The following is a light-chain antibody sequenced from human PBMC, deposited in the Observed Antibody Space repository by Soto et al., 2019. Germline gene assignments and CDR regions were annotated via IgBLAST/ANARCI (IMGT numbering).Light chain of an antibody. J-gene: IGLJ1*01. CDR2: EVS. Sequence: QSVLTQPASVSGSPGQSITISCTVTSSDVGAYNYVSWYQQHPGKAPKLMIYEVSNRPSGVSNRFSGSKSGNTASLTISGLQAEDEADYYCSSYTSSSTYVFGTGTKV. CDR3: SSYTSSSTYV. CDR1: SSDVGAYNY. V-gene: IGLV2-14*01.